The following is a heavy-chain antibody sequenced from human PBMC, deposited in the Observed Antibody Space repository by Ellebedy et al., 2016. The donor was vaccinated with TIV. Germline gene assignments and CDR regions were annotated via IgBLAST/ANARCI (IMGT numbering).Heavy chain of an antibody. CDR3: ARDRYFYQLDALDF. CDR1: RFTFSTYW. CDR2: ITQDGRET. D-gene: IGHD3-9*01. J-gene: IGHJ3*01. Sequence: GESLKISCVASRFTFSTYWMTWVRQAPGKGLQCVAHITQDGRETYDIDSVKGRFTISRDNANNSLNLQMISLRVEDTAVDYCARDRYFYQLDALDFWGQGTTLIVSS. V-gene: IGHV3-7*03.